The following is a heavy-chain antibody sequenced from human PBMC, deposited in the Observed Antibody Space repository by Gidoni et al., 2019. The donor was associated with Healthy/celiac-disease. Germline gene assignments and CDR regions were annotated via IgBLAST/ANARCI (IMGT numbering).Heavy chain of an antibody. CDR1: GGSISSGGYY. CDR3: ARDVWSERPYYYYMDV. J-gene: IGHJ6*03. Sequence: QVQLQESGPGLVQPSQTLSLTCTVSGGSISSGGYYWSWIRQHPGKGLEWIGYIYYSGSTYYNPSLKSRVTISVDTSKNQFSLKLSSVTAADTAVYYCARDVWSERPYYYYMDVWGKGTTVTVSS. V-gene: IGHV4-31*03. D-gene: IGHD2-8*01. CDR2: IYYSGST.